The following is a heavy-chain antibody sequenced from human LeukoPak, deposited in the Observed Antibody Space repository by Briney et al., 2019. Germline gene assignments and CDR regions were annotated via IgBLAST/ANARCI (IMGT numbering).Heavy chain of an antibody. CDR2: IGGDGTST. V-gene: IGHV3-23*01. Sequence: GGSLRLSCAASVFTFNIYAMTWLRQAPGKGLDWVSAIGGDGTSTDYADSVKGRFTISRDNSKNTLYLQMNRLRAEDTALYYCARPAGGTPDNWGLGTLVTVSS. CDR1: VFTFNIYA. J-gene: IGHJ4*02. CDR3: ARPAGGTPDN. D-gene: IGHD1-26*01.